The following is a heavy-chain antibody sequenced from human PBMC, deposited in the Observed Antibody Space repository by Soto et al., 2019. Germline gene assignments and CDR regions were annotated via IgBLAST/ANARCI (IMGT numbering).Heavy chain of an antibody. V-gene: IGHV4-59*01. J-gene: IGHJ4*02. CDR2: IYYSGST. D-gene: IGHD5-12*01. CDR3: ARCAVSGYDLHFDY. CDR1: GGSISSYY. Sequence: QVQLQESGPGLVKPSETLSLTCTVSGGSISSYYWSWIRQTPGKGLEWIGYIYYSGSTNYNPYLKSRVTISVDTSKNQFSLKLSSVTAADTAVYYCARCAVSGYDLHFDYWGQGTLVTVSS.